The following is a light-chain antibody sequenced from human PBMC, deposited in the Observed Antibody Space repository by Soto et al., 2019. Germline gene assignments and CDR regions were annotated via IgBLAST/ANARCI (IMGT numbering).Light chain of an antibody. CDR3: QSYDSDLSVSKV. CDR1: SSNIGAGYD. CDR2: RNS. V-gene: IGLV1-40*01. J-gene: IGLJ2*01. Sequence: QPVLTQPPSVSGAPGQRVTISCTGSSSNIGAGYDVHWYQQLPGTAPKLLIYRNSNRPSGVPDRFSGSKSGTSASLAITGLQAEDEADYYCQSYDSDLSVSKVFGGGTKLTVL.